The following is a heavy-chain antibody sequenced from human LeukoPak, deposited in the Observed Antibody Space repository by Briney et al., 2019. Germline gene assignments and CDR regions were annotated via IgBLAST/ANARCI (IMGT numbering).Heavy chain of an antibody. CDR2: ISSSGSTI. D-gene: IGHD5-24*01. V-gene: IGHV3-11*04. J-gene: IGHJ6*03. CDR3: AKRIGDGYTIYYYYYMDV. Sequence: GGSLRLSCAASGFTFSDYYMSWIRQAPGKGLEWVSYISSSGSTIYYADSVKGRFTISRDNAKNSLYLQMNSLRAEDTAVYYCAKRIGDGYTIYYYYYMDVWGKGTTVTVSS. CDR1: GFTFSDYY.